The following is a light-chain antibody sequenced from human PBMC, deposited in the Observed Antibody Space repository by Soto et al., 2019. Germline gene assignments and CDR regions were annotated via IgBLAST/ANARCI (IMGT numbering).Light chain of an antibody. Sequence: EIVLTQSPDTLSLSPGERATISCRASQSVPNNYLAWYMQKPGQAPKVLIYAAYNRATGIPDRFSGSGSGTDFTLTSRRLEPEDFAVFYCQQYGGGPWTFGQGTKVDIK. CDR1: QSVPNNY. V-gene: IGKV3-20*01. J-gene: IGKJ1*01. CDR3: QQYGGGPWT. CDR2: AAY.